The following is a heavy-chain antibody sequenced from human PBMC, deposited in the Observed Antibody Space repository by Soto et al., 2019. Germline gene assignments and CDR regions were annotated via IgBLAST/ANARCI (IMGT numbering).Heavy chain of an antibody. CDR2: ISYDGSNK. J-gene: IGHJ3*02. CDR1: GFTFSSYG. V-gene: IGHV3-30*18. CDR3: AKSGYDSSDDAFDI. Sequence: GGSLRLSCAASGFTFSSYGMHWVRQAPGKGLEWVAVISYDGSNKYYADSVKGRFSISRDNSKNTLYLQMNSLRAEDTAVYYCAKSGYDSSDDAFDIWSQRTMFTVPS. D-gene: IGHD3-22*01.